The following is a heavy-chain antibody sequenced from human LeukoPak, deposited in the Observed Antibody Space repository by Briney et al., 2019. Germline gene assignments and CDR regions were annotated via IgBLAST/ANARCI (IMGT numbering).Heavy chain of an antibody. V-gene: IGHV3-23*01. CDR3: AKDLHTVVVIATRDFDY. CDR1: GFTFSSYA. Sequence: PGGSLRLSCAASGFTFSSYAMSWVRQAPGKGLEWVSAISGSGGSTYYADSVKGRFTISRDNSKNTLYLQMNSLRAEDTAIYYCAKDLHTVVVIATRDFDYWGQGTLVTVSS. J-gene: IGHJ4*02. CDR2: ISGSGGST. D-gene: IGHD2-21*01.